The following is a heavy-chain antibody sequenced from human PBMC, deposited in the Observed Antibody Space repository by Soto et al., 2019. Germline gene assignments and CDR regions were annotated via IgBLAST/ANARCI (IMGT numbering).Heavy chain of an antibody. D-gene: IGHD1-26*01. CDR3: ARCAQGRLFDY. Sequence: SETLSLACTVSGGSISSYYMSWIRQPAGKGLEWIGRIYTSGSTNYNPSLKSRVTMSVDTSKNQFSLELSSVTAADTAVYYCARCAQGRLFDYRGQGTLVTVSS. V-gene: IGHV4-4*07. CDR1: GGSISSYY. J-gene: IGHJ4*02. CDR2: IYTSGST.